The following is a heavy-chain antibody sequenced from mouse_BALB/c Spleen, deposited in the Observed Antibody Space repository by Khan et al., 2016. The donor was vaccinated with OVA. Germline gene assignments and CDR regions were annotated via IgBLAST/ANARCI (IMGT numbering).Heavy chain of an antibody. D-gene: IGHD2-14*01. CDR3: ARVYYRYDEGYWYFDV. Sequence: EVELVESGGGLVQPGGSLKLSCAASGFTFSGYGMSWVRQTPDQRLELVATINRNGGASYYPDSVKGRFTITRDNANNPLHLQMSSLKSEDTAMYYCARVYYRYDEGYWYFDVWGAGTTVTVSS. J-gene: IGHJ1*01. V-gene: IGHV5-6-3*01. CDR2: INRNGGAS. CDR1: GFTFSGYG.